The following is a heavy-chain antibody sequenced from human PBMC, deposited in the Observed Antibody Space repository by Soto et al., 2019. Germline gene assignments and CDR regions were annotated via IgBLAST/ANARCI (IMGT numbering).Heavy chain of an antibody. Sequence: EAQLLESGGGLVQPGGSLRLSCAASGFAVRNYAMTWVRQTPGKGLELVATISATPGRTDYGAAVRGRFSIFKDESKNTLHLHMDYLRAEDTARYDCAKDSLLYGGRLYYLDHWGQGTLVTVSS. CDR3: AKDSLLYGGRLYYLDH. J-gene: IGHJ4*02. CDR1: GFAVRNYA. V-gene: IGHV3-23*01. D-gene: IGHD4-17*01. CDR2: ISATPGRT.